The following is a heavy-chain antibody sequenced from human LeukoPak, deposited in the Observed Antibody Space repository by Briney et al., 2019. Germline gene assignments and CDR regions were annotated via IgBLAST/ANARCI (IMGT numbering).Heavy chain of an antibody. V-gene: IGHV5-51*01. J-gene: IGHJ6*02. CDR1: GYRFPTSW. D-gene: IGHD3-10*01. CDR3: ARGAYGSGSSYNFYGMDV. CDR2: IYPDDPDT. Sequence: GESLKISCKGSGYRFPTSWIAWVRQMPGKGFEWMGVIYPDDPDTIYNPSFEGQVTFSVDKSISTAYLQWRSLKASDTAIYYCARGAYGSGSSYNFYGMDVWGQGTRVAVSS.